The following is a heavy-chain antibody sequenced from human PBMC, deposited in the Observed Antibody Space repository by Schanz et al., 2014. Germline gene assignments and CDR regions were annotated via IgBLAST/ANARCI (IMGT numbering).Heavy chain of an antibody. CDR1: GFTFSSHW. Sequence: EVQLVQSGGGLVQPGGSLRLSCAASGFTFSSHWMHWVRQDPGKGLVWVSAISGGDGTTYYTDSVKGRFTISRDNSKNTVYIQMNSLRAEDAAVYYCARGGPAYYFDDWGQGTLVTVSS. V-gene: IGHV3-74*01. CDR2: ISGGDGTT. J-gene: IGHJ4*02. CDR3: ARGGPAYYFDD.